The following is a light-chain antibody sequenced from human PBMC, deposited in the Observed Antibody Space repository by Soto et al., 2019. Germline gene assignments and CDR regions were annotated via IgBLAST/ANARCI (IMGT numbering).Light chain of an antibody. CDR1: QTVRNNY. J-gene: IGKJ4*01. CDR3: QQFSSYPLT. CDR2: DAS. V-gene: IGKV3-20*01. Sequence: EFVLTQSPGTLSLSPGERATLSCRASQTVRNNYLAWYQQKPGQAPKLLIYDASSRATGIPDRFSGGWSGTDFILTISRLEPEDFAVYYWQQFSSYPLTFGGGTKVEIK.